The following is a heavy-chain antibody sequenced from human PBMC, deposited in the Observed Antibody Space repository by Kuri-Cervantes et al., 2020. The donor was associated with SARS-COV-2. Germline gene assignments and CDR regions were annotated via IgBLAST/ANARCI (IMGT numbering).Heavy chain of an antibody. CDR3: ARKVEMATISH. D-gene: IGHD5-24*01. J-gene: IGHJ4*02. CDR2: INHSGST. V-gene: IGHV4-34*01. CDR1: GGSFRGYY. Sequence: SQTLSLTCAVYGGSFRGYYWSWIRQPPGKGLEWIGEINHSGSTNYNPSLKSRVTISVDTSKNQFSLKLSSVTAADTAVYYCARKVEMATISHWGQGTLVTVSS.